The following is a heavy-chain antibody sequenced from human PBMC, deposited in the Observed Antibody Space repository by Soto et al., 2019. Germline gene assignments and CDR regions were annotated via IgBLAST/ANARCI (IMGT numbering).Heavy chain of an antibody. V-gene: IGHV4-34*01. J-gene: IGHJ5*02. CDR2: INHSGSA. CDR1: GGYCHGYG. D-gene: IGHD3-10*01. Sequence: SDIQSLTKAVYGGYCHGYGGIWIRQQRGKGREWIGEINHSGSANYNPTFKSRVSISVDTSKNQMSLQLSSVSAADTAVYYCAKGPQAGYYDSGTFYSSVPWGQGTLVTVSS. CDR3: AKGPQAGYYDSGTFYSSVP.